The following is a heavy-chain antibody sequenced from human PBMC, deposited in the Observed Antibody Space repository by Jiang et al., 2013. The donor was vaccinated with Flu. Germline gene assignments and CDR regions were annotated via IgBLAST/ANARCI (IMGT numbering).Heavy chain of an antibody. V-gene: IGHV4-34*01. Sequence: LLKPSETLSLTCAVYGGSFSGYSWSWIRQPPGKGLEWIGEINHSGSTNYNPSLKSRVTISVDTSKNQFSLKVSSVTAADTAVYYCARGRYSSSWYYWGQGTLVTVSS. CDR1: GGSFSGYS. CDR2: INHSGST. CDR3: ARGRYSSSWYY. D-gene: IGHD6-13*01. J-gene: IGHJ4*02.